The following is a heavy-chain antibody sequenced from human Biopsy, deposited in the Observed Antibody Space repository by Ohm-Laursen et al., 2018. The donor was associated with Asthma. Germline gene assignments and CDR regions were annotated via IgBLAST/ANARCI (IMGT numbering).Heavy chain of an antibody. CDR2: ISASGNST. CDR3: ARDRHGVDSAMGPGDY. J-gene: IGHJ4*02. D-gene: IGHD5-18*01. CDR1: GFRFNSYA. Sequence: GSLRLSCAASGFRFNSYAVSWVRQAPGKGPERVSTISASGNSTYYGDSVRGRFTISRDNSENTLYLQMNSLRGEDTAVYYCARDRHGVDSAMGPGDYWGQGTLVSVSS. V-gene: IGHV3-23*01.